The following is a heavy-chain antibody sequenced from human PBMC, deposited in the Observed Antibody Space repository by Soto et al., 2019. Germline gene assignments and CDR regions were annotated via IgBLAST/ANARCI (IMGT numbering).Heavy chain of an antibody. V-gene: IGHV3-30*03. CDR2: ISYDGSNK. CDR1: GFTFNTYG. Sequence: GGSLRLSCAASGFTFNTYGMHWVRQAPGKGLEWVAVISYDGSNKYYADSVKGRFTISRDNSKNTLYLQMNSLRTEDTAVYYCATEEGTGYYYYYGMDVWGQGTTVTVSS. CDR3: ATEEGTGYYYYYGMDV. J-gene: IGHJ6*02.